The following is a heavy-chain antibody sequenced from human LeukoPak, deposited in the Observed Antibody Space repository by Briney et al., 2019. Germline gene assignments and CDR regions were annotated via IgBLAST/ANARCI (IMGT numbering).Heavy chain of an antibody. J-gene: IGHJ4*02. CDR1: GYSFTSYW. D-gene: IGHD3-22*01. CDR3: ARTSYYYDSSGNGYFDY. V-gene: IGHV5-51*01. Sequence: GESLKISCKGSGYSFTSYWIGWVRQMPGKGLEWMGIIYPGDSDTYYTPSFQGQVTISADNSISTAYLQWSSLKASDTAMYYCARTSYYYDSSGNGYFDYWGQGTLVTVSS. CDR2: IYPGDSDT.